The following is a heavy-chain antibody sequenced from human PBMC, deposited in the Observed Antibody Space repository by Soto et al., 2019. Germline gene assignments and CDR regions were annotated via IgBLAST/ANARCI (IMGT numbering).Heavy chain of an antibody. V-gene: IGHV3-48*03. D-gene: IGHD6-13*01. CDR1: GFTFSSYE. CDR2: ISSSGSTI. CDR3: ARGLGSSSWSPYYYYYGMDV. J-gene: IGHJ6*02. Sequence: EVQLVESGGGLVQPGGSLRLSCAASGFTFSSYEMNWVRQAPGKGLEWVSYISSSGSTIYYADSVKGRFTISRDNAKNSLYLQMNSLRAEDTAVYYCARGLGSSSWSPYYYYYGMDVWGQGTTVTVSS.